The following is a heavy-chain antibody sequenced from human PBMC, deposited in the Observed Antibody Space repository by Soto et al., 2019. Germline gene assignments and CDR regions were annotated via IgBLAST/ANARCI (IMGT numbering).Heavy chain of an antibody. CDR3: ARGRGTTFGVVMVGYYYGMDV. CDR2: INHSGST. CDR1: GGSFSGYY. Sequence: QVQLQQWGAGLLKPSETLSLTCAVYGGSFSGYYWSWIRQPPGKGLEWIGEINHSGSTNYNPSLKSRVTISVDTSKNQFSLKLSSVTAADTAVYYCARGRGTTFGVVMVGYYYGMDVWGQGTTVTVSS. J-gene: IGHJ6*02. D-gene: IGHD3-3*01. V-gene: IGHV4-34*01.